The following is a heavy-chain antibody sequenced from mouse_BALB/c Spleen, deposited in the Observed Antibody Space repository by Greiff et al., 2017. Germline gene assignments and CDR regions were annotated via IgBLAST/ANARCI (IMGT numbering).Heavy chain of an antibody. CDR2: IDPANGNT. V-gene: IGHV14-3*02. J-gene: IGHJ2*01. CDR1: GFYIKDTY. CDR3: GRGGNYGDD. Sequence: EVKLQESGAELVKPGASVKLSCTASGFYIKDTYMHWVKQRPEQGLEWIGRIDPANGNTKYDPKFQGKATITADTSSNTAYLQLSSLTSEDTAVYYGGRGGNYGDDWGQGTTLTVSS. D-gene: IGHD2-1*01.